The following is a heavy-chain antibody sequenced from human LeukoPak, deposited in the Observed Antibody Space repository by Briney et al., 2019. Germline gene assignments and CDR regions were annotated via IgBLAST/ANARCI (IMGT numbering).Heavy chain of an antibody. V-gene: IGHV3-23*01. CDR3: TKDVSNFIGASDA. CDR1: GFAFSSDA. J-gene: IGHJ3*01. Sequence: PGGSLRLSCAASGFAFSSDAMTWVRQTPGKGLEWVSTIDISGDVTNYADSVKGLFTISRDNSKNTLFLRVNSLRVEDTAIYYCTKDVSNFIGASDAWGQGTMVTVSS. D-gene: IGHD2-8*01. CDR2: IDISGDVT.